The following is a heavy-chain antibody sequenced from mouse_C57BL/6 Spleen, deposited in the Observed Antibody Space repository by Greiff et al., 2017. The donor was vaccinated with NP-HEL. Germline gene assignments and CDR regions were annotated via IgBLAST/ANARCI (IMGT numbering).Heavy chain of an antibody. CDR2: INPGSGGT. D-gene: IGHD2-5*01. CDR3: AYYSKGRYFDV. V-gene: IGHV1-54*01. J-gene: IGHJ1*03. CDR1: GYAFTNYL. Sequence: VQLQQSGAELVRPGTSVKVSCKASGYAFTNYLIEWVKQRPGQGLEWIGVINPGSGGTNYNEKFKGKATLTADKSSSTAYMQLSSLTSEDSAVYFCAYYSKGRYFDVWGTGTTVTFSS.